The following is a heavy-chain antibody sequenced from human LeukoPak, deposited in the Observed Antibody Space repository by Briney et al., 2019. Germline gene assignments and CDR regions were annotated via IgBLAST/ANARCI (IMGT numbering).Heavy chain of an antibody. V-gene: IGHV3-30-3*01. CDR2: MSHDGTNK. J-gene: IGHJ4*02. CDR1: GFPFSGYA. Sequence: GGSLRLSCAASGFPFSGYAMRWVRQAPGKGLEWVAVMSHDGTNKYYADSVKGRFTISRDNSKNTLYLQMDSLRTEDTAVYYCARHRGTSLHSSGYFDYWGQGTLVSVSS. D-gene: IGHD3-22*01. CDR3: ARHRGTSLHSSGYFDY.